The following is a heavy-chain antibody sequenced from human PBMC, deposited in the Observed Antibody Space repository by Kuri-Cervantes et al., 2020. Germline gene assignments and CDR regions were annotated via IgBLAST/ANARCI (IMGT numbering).Heavy chain of an antibody. CDR3: APSRGIQLWSPLLFDY. CDR1: GITFSSYW. D-gene: IGHD5-18*01. CDR2: IKQDGSEK. Sequence: GESLKISCAASGITFSSYWMSWVRQAPGKGLEWVANIKQDGSEKYYVDSVKGRFTISRDNSKNTLYLQMNSLRGEDTAVYYCAPSRGIQLWSPLLFDYWGQGTLVTVSS. V-gene: IGHV3-7*02. J-gene: IGHJ4*02.